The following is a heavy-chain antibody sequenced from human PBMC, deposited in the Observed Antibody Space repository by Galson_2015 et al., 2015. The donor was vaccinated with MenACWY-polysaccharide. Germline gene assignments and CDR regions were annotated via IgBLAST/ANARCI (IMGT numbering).Heavy chain of an antibody. CDR3: TKAGAKYCRGSSCYFNWFDP. D-gene: IGHD2-15*01. Sequence: SLRLSCAASGFSFSTYWMHWVRHAPGKGLVWVSRINADGSATDYADSVRGRFTISRDNAKTTLYLAMNSLRAEDTAVYYCTKAGAKYCRGSSCYFNWFDPWGQGTLVTVSS. CDR2: INADGSAT. CDR1: GFSFSTYW. J-gene: IGHJ5*02. V-gene: IGHV3-74*01.